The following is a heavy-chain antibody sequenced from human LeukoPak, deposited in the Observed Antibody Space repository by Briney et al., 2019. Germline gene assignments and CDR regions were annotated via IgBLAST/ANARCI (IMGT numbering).Heavy chain of an antibody. J-gene: IGHJ4*02. CDR1: GYSFTSYW. V-gene: IGHV5-51*01. CDR2: IYPGDSDT. CDR3: ARQDDSSGYYPDY. Sequence: GESLKISCKGSGYSFTSYWIGWVRQMPGKGLEWMGIIYPGDSDTRYSPSFQGQVTISADKSISTAYLQWGSLKASDTAMYYCARQDDSSGYYPDYWGQGTLVTVSS. D-gene: IGHD3-22*01.